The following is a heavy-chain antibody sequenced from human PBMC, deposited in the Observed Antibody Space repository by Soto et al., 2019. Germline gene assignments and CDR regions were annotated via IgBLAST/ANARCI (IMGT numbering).Heavy chain of an antibody. CDR3: ARDVRDTGYSYWFDP. CDR2: IKYSGTT. D-gene: IGHD3-9*01. Sequence: SETLSLTCSVSGVSISGHYWSWIRQVPGKGLEWIGYIKYSGTTHYSPSLKSRVNISFDKSKNQVFLNLRYVTGADTAVYFCARDVRDTGYSYWFDPWGQGILVTVSS. CDR1: GVSISGHY. J-gene: IGHJ5*02. V-gene: IGHV4-59*11.